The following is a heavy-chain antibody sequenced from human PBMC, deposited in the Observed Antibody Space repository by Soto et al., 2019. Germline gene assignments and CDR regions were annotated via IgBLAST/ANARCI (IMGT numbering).Heavy chain of an antibody. V-gene: IGHV3-11*01. CDR3: ARDGVLFRAGFDS. CDR1: GFTFSNYY. CDR2: ISTSGTST. Sequence: PGGSLRLSCAVSGFTFSNYYMAWIRQAPGKGLEWVSYISTSGTSTFYADSVKDRFTISRDNAENSLFLQMDSLRVEATAVYFCARDGVLFRAGFDSWGQGTLVTVAS. D-gene: IGHD3-16*01. J-gene: IGHJ4*02.